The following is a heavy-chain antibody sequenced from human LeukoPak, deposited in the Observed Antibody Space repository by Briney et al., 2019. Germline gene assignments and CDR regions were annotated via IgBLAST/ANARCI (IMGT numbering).Heavy chain of an antibody. Sequence: GGSLRLSCAASGFTFSSYSMNWVRQAPGKGLEWVSYISSSSSTIYYADSVKGRFTISRDNAKNSLYLQMNSLGAEDTAVYYCARGIAVARYYYYMDVWGKGTTVTVSS. J-gene: IGHJ6*03. CDR3: ARGIAVARYYYYMDV. D-gene: IGHD6-19*01. CDR2: ISSSSSTI. CDR1: GFTFSSYS. V-gene: IGHV3-48*01.